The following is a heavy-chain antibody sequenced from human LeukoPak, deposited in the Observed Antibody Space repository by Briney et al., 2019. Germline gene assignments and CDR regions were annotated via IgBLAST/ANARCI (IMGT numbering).Heavy chain of an antibody. V-gene: IGHV5-51*01. CDR2: IYPGDSDT. D-gene: IGHD3-10*01. CDR3: ARGRVVRGVYNWFDP. CDR1: GYSFTSYW. Sequence: GESLKISCKGSGYSFTSYWIAWVRQMPGKGLEWMGIIYPGDSDTRYSPSFQGQVTISADKSISTAYLQWSSLKASDTAMYYCARGRVVRGVYNWFDPWGQGTLVTVSS. J-gene: IGHJ5*02.